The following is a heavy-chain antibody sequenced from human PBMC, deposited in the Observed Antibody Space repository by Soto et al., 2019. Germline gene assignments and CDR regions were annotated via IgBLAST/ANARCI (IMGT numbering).Heavy chain of an antibody. V-gene: IGHV4-39*01. D-gene: IGHD3-10*01. J-gene: IGHJ6*02. CDR2: IYYSGST. CDR3: ARHRGRGGADLKQGEYYYGMDV. CDR1: GSSISSSSYS. Sequence: SETLSLTCTVSGSSISSSSYSWGWIRPPTGKGLEWIGSIYYSGSTYYNPSLKSRVTISVDTCKNQFSLRLSSVTAADTAVYYCARHRGRGGADLKQGEYYYGMDVWGQGTTATVSS.